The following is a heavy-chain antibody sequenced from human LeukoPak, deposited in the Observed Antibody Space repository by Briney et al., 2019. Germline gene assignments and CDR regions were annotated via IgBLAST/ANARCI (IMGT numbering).Heavy chain of an antibody. J-gene: IGHJ4*02. Sequence: GGSLRLSCAASGFTFSSYAMSWVRQAPGKGLEWVSAISGSGGSTYYADSVKGRFTISRDNSKNTLYLQMNGLRAEDTAVYYCAKGYDFWSGYSLTYYFDYWGQGTLVTVSS. D-gene: IGHD3-3*01. CDR1: GFTFSSYA. CDR2: ISGSGGST. CDR3: AKGYDFWSGYSLTYYFDY. V-gene: IGHV3-23*01.